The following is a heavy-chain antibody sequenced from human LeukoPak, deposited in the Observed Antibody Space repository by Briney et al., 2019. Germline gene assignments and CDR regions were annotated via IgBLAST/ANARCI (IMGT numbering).Heavy chain of an antibody. CDR3: ARYRIAAAGKDYFDY. J-gene: IGHJ4*02. V-gene: IGHV4-59*01. D-gene: IGHD6-13*01. CDR2: IYYSGST. CDR1: GGSISSYY. Sequence: SETLSLTCTVSGGSISSYYWSWIRQPPGKGLEWIGYIYYSGSTNYNPSLKSRVTISVDTSKNQFSLKLSSVTAADTAVYYCARYRIAAAGKDYFDYWGQGTLVTVSS.